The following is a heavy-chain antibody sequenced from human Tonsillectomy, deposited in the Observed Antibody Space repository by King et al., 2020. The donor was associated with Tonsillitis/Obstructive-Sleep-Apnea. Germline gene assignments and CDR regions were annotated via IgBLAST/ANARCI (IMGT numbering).Heavy chain of an antibody. CDR1: GGFFSGYY. CDR2: INHSGGT. D-gene: IGHD2-8*01. J-gene: IGHJ4*02. V-gene: IGHV4-34*01. Sequence: QVQLQQWGAGLLKPSETLSLTCAIHGGFFSGYYWSWIRQPPGEGLEWIGEINHSGGTNYNPSLKSRVTISRDTSKNQISLKLNSVTAADTAVYYCVTNGVGSWDHWGQGTLVTVSS. CDR3: VTNGVGSWDH.